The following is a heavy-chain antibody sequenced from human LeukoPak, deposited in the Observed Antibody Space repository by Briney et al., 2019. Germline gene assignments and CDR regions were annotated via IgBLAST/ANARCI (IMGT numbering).Heavy chain of an antibody. V-gene: IGHV1-69*06. J-gene: IGHJ4*02. CDR3: ASEGGPGTVPLC. CDR1: GYTFTGYY. D-gene: IGHD6-13*01. CDR2: IIPIFGTA. Sequence: SVKVSCKASGYTFTGYYMHWVRQAPGQGLEWMGGIIPIFGTANYAQKFQGRVTITADKSTSTAYMELSSLRSEDTAVYYCASEGGPGTVPLCWGQGTLVTVSS.